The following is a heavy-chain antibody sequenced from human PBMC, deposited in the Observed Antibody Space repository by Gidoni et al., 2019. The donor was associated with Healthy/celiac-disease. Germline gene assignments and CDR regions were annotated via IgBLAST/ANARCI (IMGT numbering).Heavy chain of an antibody. V-gene: IGHV3-23*01. CDR2: ISGSGGST. Sequence: EVQLLESGGGLVQPGGSLRLPCAASGFTFSSYALSWVRQAPGKGLEGVSAISGSGGSTYYADSVKGRFTISRDNSKNTLYLQMNSLRAEDTAVYYCAKDHYDFWSGYSDRDAFDIWGQGTMVTVSS. D-gene: IGHD3-3*01. J-gene: IGHJ3*02. CDR1: GFTFSSYA. CDR3: AKDHYDFWSGYSDRDAFDI.